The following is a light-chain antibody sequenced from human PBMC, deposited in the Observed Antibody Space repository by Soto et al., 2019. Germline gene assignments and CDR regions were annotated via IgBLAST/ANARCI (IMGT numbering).Light chain of an antibody. V-gene: IGLV2-14*01. CDR1: SSDVGGYNY. CDR3: SSYTSSSPYV. Sequence: QSVLTQPVSVSGSPGQSITISCTGTSSDVGGYNYVSWYQQHPGKAPKLMIYDVSNRPSGVSNRFSGSKSGNTASLTISGLQAEDEADYYCSSYTSSSPYVFGTGTKLTVL. CDR2: DVS. J-gene: IGLJ1*01.